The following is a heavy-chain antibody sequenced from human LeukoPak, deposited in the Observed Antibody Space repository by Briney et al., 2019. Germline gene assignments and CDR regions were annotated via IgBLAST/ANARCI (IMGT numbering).Heavy chain of an antibody. CDR1: GYTFTSYG. Sequence: ASVKVSCKASGYTFTSYGISWVRQAPGQGLEWMGWISAYNGNTNYTQKLQGRVTMTTDTSTSTAYMELRSLRSDDTAVYYCARVVFPHYDFWSGYLNWFDPWGQGTLVTVSS. CDR3: ARVVFPHYDFWSGYLNWFDP. J-gene: IGHJ5*02. CDR2: ISAYNGNT. V-gene: IGHV1-18*01. D-gene: IGHD3-3*01.